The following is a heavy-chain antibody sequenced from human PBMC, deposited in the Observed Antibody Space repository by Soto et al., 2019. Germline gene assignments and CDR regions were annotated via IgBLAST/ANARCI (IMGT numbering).Heavy chain of an antibody. CDR2: INAGNGNT. D-gene: IGHD3-22*01. Sequence: ASVKVSSKTSGYIFTKNAIHWVRQAPGYGLEWMAWINAGNGNTIYSQKFQGRVTITRDTSASTAYMELSSLRSEDTAVYYCARVAEDSSGYLDYWGQGTLVTVSS. CDR1: GYIFTKNA. CDR3: ARVAEDSSGYLDY. V-gene: IGHV1-3*01. J-gene: IGHJ4*02.